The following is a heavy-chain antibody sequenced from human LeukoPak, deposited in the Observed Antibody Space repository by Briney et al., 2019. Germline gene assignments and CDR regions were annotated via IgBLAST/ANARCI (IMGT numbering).Heavy chain of an antibody. V-gene: IGHV4-59*01. CDR1: GGSISSYY. J-gene: IGHJ3*02. CDR3: ARGGRNSPQDI. CDR2: IYYSGST. D-gene: IGHD4-11*01. Sequence: TSETLSLTCTVSGGSISSYYWSWIRQPPGKGLEWIGYIYYSGSTNYNPSLKSRVTISVDTSKNQFSLKLSSVTAADTAVYFCARGGRNSPQDIWGLGTMVTVSS.